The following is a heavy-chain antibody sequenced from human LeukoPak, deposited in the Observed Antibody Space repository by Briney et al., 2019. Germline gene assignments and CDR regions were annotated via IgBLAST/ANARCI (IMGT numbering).Heavy chain of an antibody. Sequence: KPSETLSLTCTVSGGSISSSSYYWVWIRQPPGKGLEWIGSIYYSGSTYYNPSLKSRVTISVDTSKNQFSLKLSSVTAADTAVYYCARDVRETMVYAMMVAFDIWGQGTMVTVSS. CDR1: GGSISSSSYY. D-gene: IGHD2-8*01. CDR2: IYYSGST. CDR3: ARDVRETMVYAMMVAFDI. J-gene: IGHJ3*02. V-gene: IGHV4-39*07.